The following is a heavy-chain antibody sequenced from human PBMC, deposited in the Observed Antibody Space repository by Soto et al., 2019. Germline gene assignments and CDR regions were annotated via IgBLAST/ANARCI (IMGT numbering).Heavy chain of an antibody. V-gene: IGHV2-26*01. D-gene: IGHD2-2*01. Sequence: SGPTLVNPTETLTLTCTVSDFSLSNARMGVSWIRQPPGKALEWLAHIFPNDEKSYSTSLKSRLTISKDTSKSQVVLTMTNMDPVDTATYYCARFGGEYCSSTSCFYYYSGMDVWGQGTTVTVSS. CDR2: IFPNDEK. CDR1: DFSLSNARMG. CDR3: ARFGGEYCSSTSCFYYYSGMDV. J-gene: IGHJ6*02.